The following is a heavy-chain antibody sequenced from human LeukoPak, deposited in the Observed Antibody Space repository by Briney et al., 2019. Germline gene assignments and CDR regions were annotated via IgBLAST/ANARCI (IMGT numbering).Heavy chain of an antibody. CDR2: ISGSGGST. CDR1: GGSISSYY. V-gene: IGHV3-23*01. J-gene: IGHJ4*02. CDR3: AKSTGDYYDSSALGY. D-gene: IGHD3-22*01. Sequence: ETLSLTCTVSGGSISSYYWSWIRQPPGKGLEWVSAISGSGGSTYYADSVKGRFTISRDNSKNTLYLQMNSLRAEDTAVYYCAKSTGDYYDSSALGYWGQGTLVTVSS.